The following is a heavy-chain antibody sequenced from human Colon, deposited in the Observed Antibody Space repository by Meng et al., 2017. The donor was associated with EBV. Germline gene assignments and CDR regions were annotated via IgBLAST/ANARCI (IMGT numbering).Heavy chain of an antibody. V-gene: IGHV4-4*02. Sequence: VQPQESVPGLGKPSGTLSLTCAVSGGPLSSRYWWSWVRQPPGKGLEWIGEIYHSGSTNYNPSLKSRVTISVDESKNQFSLRLSSVTAADTAVYYCARVGAYCGGDCYHPRWGQGTLVTVSS. CDR2: IYHSGST. CDR1: GGPLSSRYW. J-gene: IGHJ4*02. CDR3: ARVGAYCGGDCYHPR. D-gene: IGHD2-21*02.